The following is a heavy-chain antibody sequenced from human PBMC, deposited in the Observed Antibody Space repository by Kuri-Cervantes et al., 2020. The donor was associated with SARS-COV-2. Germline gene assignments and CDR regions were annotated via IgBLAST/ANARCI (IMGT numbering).Heavy chain of an antibody. CDR2: ITGDGGRT. CDR1: GFIFSAYS. V-gene: IGHV3-64*04. D-gene: IGHD2-21*01. Sequence: SLIISCSASGFIFSAYSIHWVRQAPGKGLEYVSAITGDGGRTYYTDSVEGRFTISRDNSKNTLYLQMTSLRTDDTAVYFCARVGDSYFHFDFWGQGTLVTVSS. CDR3: ARVGDSYFHFDF. J-gene: IGHJ4*02.